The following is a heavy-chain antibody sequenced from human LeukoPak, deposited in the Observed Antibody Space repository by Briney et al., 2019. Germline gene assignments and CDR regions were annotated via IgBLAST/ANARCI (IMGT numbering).Heavy chain of an antibody. Sequence: PSETLSLTCIVSGGSISGYYWSWIRQPPGKGLEWIGYMYYSGTTNHNPSLKSRVTISVDTSKNQFSLKLRSLTAADTAVYYCARGGDRRGFDYWGQGTLVTVSS. D-gene: IGHD1-14*01. CDR2: MYYSGTT. CDR1: GGSISGYY. J-gene: IGHJ4*02. V-gene: IGHV4-59*12. CDR3: ARGGDRRGFDY.